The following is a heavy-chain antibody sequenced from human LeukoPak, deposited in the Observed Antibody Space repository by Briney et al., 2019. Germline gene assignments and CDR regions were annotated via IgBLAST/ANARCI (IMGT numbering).Heavy chain of an antibody. Sequence: ETLSLTCAVYGGSFSGYYWSWIRQPPGKGLEGIGEINHSGSTNYNPSLKSRVTISVDTSKNQFSLKLSSVTAADTAVYYCARGRRSWIQLWLMDYWGQGTLVTVSS. D-gene: IGHD5-18*01. CDR2: INHSGST. CDR3: ARGRRSWIQLWLMDY. V-gene: IGHV4-34*01. J-gene: IGHJ4*02. CDR1: GGSFSGYY.